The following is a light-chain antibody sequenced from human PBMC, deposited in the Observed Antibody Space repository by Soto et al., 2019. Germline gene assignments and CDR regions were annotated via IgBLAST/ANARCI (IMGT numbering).Light chain of an antibody. CDR3: SSYTATNTYV. CDR1: TSDVGNYNY. CDR2: EVS. J-gene: IGLJ1*01. Sequence: QSALTQPASVSGSPGQSIIISCTGTTSDVGNYNYVSWYQQHPGKAPKLIIYEVSYRSTGASNRFSGTKSGNTASLTISGLQGEDEADYYCSSYTATNTYVFGTGTKLTVL. V-gene: IGLV2-14*01.